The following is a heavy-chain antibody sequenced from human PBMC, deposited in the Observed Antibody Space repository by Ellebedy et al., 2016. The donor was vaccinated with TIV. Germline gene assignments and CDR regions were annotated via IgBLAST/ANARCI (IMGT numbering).Heavy chain of an antibody. CDR3: VRDPGTAAVAGEFAY. D-gene: IGHD6-19*01. J-gene: IGHJ4*02. Sequence: GESLKISCAASGFSFKSYASSWVLHAPVKWLEWVSSISSSSETTYYADSVKGRSTISRDSSRNTLNLEMRSLRGADTAVYYCVRDPGTAAVAGEFAYWGQGTLVTGSS. CDR1: GFSFKSYA. V-gene: IGHV3-23*01. CDR2: ISSSSETT.